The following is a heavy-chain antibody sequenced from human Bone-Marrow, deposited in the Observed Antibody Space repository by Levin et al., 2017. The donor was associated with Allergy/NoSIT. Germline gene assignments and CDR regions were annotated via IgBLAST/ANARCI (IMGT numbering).Heavy chain of an antibody. J-gene: IGHJ6*02. CDR3: ARRGGQWLVWDYYGMDV. D-gene: IGHD6-19*01. CDR2: ISSSGSTI. CDR1: GFTFSSYE. Sequence: GESLKISCAASGFTFSSYEMNWVRQAPGKGLEWVSYISSSGSTIYYADSVKGRFTISRDNAKNSLYLQMNSLRAEDTAVYYCARRGGQWLVWDYYGMDVWGQGTTVTVSS. V-gene: IGHV3-48*03.